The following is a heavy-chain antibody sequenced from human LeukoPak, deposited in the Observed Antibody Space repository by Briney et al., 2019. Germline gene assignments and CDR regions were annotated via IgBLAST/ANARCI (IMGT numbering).Heavy chain of an antibody. V-gene: IGHV4-59*12. J-gene: IGHJ4*02. CDR1: AGSISSYS. CDR3: ARDFYYYGSGSYFDH. Sequence: PSETLSLTCTVSAGSISSYSWNWIRQPPGKGLEWIGYIYYSGGTNYNPSLKSRVSISVDSSKNQFSLKLSSVTAADTAVYYCARDFYYYGSGSYFDHWGQGTLVTVSS. CDR2: IYYSGGT. D-gene: IGHD3-10*01.